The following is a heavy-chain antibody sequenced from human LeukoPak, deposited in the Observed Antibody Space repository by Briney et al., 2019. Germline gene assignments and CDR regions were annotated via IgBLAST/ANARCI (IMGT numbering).Heavy chain of an antibody. CDR2: IYHSGNT. V-gene: IGHV4-30-2*01. CDR3: ARSPGWSTYYYYFDY. CDR1: GAPITNGVYY. D-gene: IGHD3-3*01. Sequence: PSETLSLTCAVSGAPITNGVYYWTWIRQPPGKGLEWIGFIYHSGNTYYNPSLKSRVTISVDTSKNQFSLILSSVTAADTAIYYCARSPGWSTYYYYFDYWGQGALVTVSS. J-gene: IGHJ4*02.